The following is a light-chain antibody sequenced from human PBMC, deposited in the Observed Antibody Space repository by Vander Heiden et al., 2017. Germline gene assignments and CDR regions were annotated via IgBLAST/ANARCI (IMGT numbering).Light chain of an antibody. CDR1: QSVSSY. V-gene: IGKV3-11*01. Sequence: EIVFTQSPATLSLFTGERATLSCRASQSVSSYLAWYQQKPGQAPRLLIYDASNRATGIPARFSGSGSGTDFTLTISSLEPEDFAVYYCQQRSDWPLTFGGGTKVEIK. CDR3: QQRSDWPLT. CDR2: DAS. J-gene: IGKJ4*01.